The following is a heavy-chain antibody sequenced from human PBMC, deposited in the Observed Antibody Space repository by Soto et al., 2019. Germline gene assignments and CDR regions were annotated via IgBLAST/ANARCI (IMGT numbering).Heavy chain of an antibody. CDR2: ISGSGGST. J-gene: IGHJ4*02. D-gene: IGHD5-12*01. V-gene: IGHV3-23*01. CDR1: GFTFSSYA. Sequence: EVQLLESGGGLVQPGGSLRLSCAASGFTFSSYAMSWVRQAPGKGLEWVSAISGSGGSTYYADSVKGRFTISRDNSKNTLYLQMNSLRAEDTAVYYCAKVGGYSGYDYRDYFDYWGQGTLVTVSS. CDR3: AKVGGYSGYDYRDYFDY.